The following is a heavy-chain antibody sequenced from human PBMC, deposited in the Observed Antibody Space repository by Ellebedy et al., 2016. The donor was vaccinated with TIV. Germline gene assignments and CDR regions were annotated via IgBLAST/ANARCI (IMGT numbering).Heavy chain of an antibody. D-gene: IGHD3-10*01. CDR3: AREGGYYGSGLDYYYGMDV. Sequence: GESLKISXAASGFTFSSYGMHWVRQAPGKGLEWVAVIWYDGSNKYYADSVKGRFTISRDNSKNTLYLQMNSLRAEDTAVYYCAREGGYYGSGLDYYYGMDVWGQGTTVTVSS. V-gene: IGHV3-30*19. CDR2: IWYDGSNK. CDR1: GFTFSSYG. J-gene: IGHJ6*02.